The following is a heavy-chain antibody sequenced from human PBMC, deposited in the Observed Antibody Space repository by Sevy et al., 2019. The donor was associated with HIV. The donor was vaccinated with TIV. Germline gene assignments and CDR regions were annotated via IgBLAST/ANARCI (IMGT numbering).Heavy chain of an antibody. CDR2: IKSNTDGGTT. CDR3: TTKKDFWSGYFYFDY. Sequence: GGFLRLSCAASGFTFSKAWMSWVRQAPGKGLEWVGRIKSNTDGGTTDYAEPVKGRFTISRDDSKNTLYLQVNSLKTDDTAVYYCTTKKDFWSGYFYFDYWGQGTLVTVSS. V-gene: IGHV3-15*01. CDR1: GFTFSKAW. D-gene: IGHD3-3*01. J-gene: IGHJ4*02.